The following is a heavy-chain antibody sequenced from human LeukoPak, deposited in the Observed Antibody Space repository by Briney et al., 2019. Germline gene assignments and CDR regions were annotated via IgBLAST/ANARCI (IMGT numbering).Heavy chain of an antibody. V-gene: IGHV1-69*13. D-gene: IGHD3-10*01. J-gene: IGHJ6*03. CDR1: GGTFSSYA. Sequence: ASVKVSCKASGGTFSSYAISWVRQAPGQGLEWMGGIIPIFGTANYAQKFQGRVTITADESTSTAYMELSSLRSEDTAVYYCAGGGWGSYYWDYYYMDVWGKGTTVTVSS. CDR2: IIPIFGTA. CDR3: AGGGWGSYYWDYYYMDV.